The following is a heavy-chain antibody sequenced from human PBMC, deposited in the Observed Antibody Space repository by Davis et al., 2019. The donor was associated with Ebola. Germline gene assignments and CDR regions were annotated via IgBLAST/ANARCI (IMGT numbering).Heavy chain of an antibody. J-gene: IGHJ3*02. CDR2: INHSGST. D-gene: IGHD5-18*01. CDR3: ARDAGYSYGLDI. CDR1: GGSFSGYY. Sequence: SETLSLTRAVYGGSFSGYYWSWIRQPPGKGLEWIGEINHSGSTNYNPSLKSRVTISVDTSKNQFSLKLSSVTAADTAVYYCARDAGYSYGLDIWGQGTMVTVSS. V-gene: IGHV4-34*01.